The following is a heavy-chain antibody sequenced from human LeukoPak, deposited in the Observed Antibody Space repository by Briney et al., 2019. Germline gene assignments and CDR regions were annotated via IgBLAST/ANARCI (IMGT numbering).Heavy chain of an antibody. V-gene: IGHV1-8*03. CDR2: MNPNSGNT. Sequence: ASVKVSCKASGYTFTSYDINWVRQATGQGLEWMGWMNPNSGNTGYAQKFQGRVTITRNTSISTAYMELSSLRSGDTAVYYCARIVDFWSGSDYYYVDVWGKGTTVTVSS. CDR3: ARIVDFWSGSDYYYVDV. CDR1: GYTFTSYD. D-gene: IGHD3-3*01. J-gene: IGHJ6*03.